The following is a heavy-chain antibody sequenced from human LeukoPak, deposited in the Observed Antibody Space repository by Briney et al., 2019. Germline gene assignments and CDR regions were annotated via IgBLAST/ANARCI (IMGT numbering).Heavy chain of an antibody. J-gene: IGHJ4*02. V-gene: IGHV4-59*01. CDR2: IYYSGTT. Sequence: SETLSLTCTVSGGSTSSYYWSWIRQPPGKGLEWIGYIYYSGTTNYNPSLKSRVTISVDTSRNQFSLKLSSVTAADTAVYYCARGVYIAAAQYGYWGQGTLVTVSS. CDR3: ARGVYIAAAQYGY. D-gene: IGHD6-13*01. CDR1: GGSTSSYY.